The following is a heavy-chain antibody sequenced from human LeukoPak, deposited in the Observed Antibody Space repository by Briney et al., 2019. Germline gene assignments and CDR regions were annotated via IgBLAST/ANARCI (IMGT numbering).Heavy chain of an antibody. Sequence: QPGRSLRLSCAASGFTFDDYAMHWVRQAPGKGLEWVSGISWNSGSIGYADSVKGRFTISRDNAKNSLYLQMNSLRAEDTAVYYCARGEYDYVWGSYRYPPDYWGQGTLVTVSS. D-gene: IGHD3-16*02. CDR2: ISWNSGSI. CDR1: GFTFDDYA. J-gene: IGHJ4*02. V-gene: IGHV3-9*01. CDR3: ARGEYDYVWGSYRYPPDY.